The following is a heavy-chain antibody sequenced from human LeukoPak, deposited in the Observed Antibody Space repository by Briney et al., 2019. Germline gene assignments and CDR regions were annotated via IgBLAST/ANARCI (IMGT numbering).Heavy chain of an antibody. D-gene: IGHD3-10*01. CDR2: ISSSGSTI. CDR3: ARRAWFGDFDY. Sequence: GGSLRLSCAASGFTFSDYYTSWIRQAPGKGLEWVSYISSSGSTIYYADSVKGRFTISRDNAKNSLYLQMNSLRAEDTAVYYCARRAWFGDFDYWGQGTLVTVSS. J-gene: IGHJ4*02. V-gene: IGHV3-11*04. CDR1: GFTFSDYY.